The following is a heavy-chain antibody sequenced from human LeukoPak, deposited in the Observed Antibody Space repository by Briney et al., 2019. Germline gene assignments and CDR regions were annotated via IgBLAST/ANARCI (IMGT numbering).Heavy chain of an antibody. Sequence: SVKVSCKASGGTFSSYAISWVRQAPGQGLEWMGGIIPIFGTANYAQKFQGRVTITTDESTSTAYMELSSQRSEDTAVYYCASEDYGSGSNDYWGQGTLVTVSS. V-gene: IGHV1-69*05. D-gene: IGHD3-10*01. J-gene: IGHJ4*02. CDR2: IIPIFGTA. CDR3: ASEDYGSGSNDY. CDR1: GGTFSSYA.